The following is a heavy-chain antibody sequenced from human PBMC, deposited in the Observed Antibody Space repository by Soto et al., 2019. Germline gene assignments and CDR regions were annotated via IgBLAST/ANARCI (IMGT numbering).Heavy chain of an antibody. V-gene: IGHV1-69*01. CDR1: GGTFSSYA. D-gene: IGHD3-9*01. J-gene: IGHJ6*02. CDR3: ARVKKNDILTGRTSYYYNGMDV. Sequence: QVQLVQSGAEVKKPGSSVKVSCTASGGTFSSYAISWVRQAPGQGLEWMGGIIPIFGTANYAQQFQGRVTITADEATSTAYMELSSLRSEDTAVDYCARVKKNDILTGRTSYYYNGMDVWGQGTTVTVAS. CDR2: IIPIFGTA.